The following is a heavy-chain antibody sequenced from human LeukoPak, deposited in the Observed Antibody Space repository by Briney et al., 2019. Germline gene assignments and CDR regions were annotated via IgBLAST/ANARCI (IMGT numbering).Heavy chain of an antibody. J-gene: IGHJ5*02. CDR2: ISGIGGST. V-gene: IGHV3-23*01. D-gene: IGHD3-9*01. Sequence: GGSLRLSCAASGFTLSSYAMSWVHQAPGKWLEWVSAISGIGGSTYYADSVKGRFTISRDNSKNTLYLQMNSLRAEDTAVYYCAKDLPPSLRYFDWPAVGGWFDPWGQGTLVTVSS. CDR3: AKDLPPSLRYFDWPAVGGWFDP. CDR1: GFTLSSYA.